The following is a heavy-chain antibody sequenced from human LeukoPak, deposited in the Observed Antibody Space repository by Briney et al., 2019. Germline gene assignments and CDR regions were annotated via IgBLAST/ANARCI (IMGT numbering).Heavy chain of an antibody. D-gene: IGHD6-6*01. V-gene: IGHV4-34*01. CDR1: GGSFSGYY. CDR2: INHSGST. Sequence: SETLSLTCAVYGGSFSGYYWSWIRQPPGKGLEWIGEINHSGSTNYNPSLKSRVTISVDTSKNQFSLKLSSVTAADTAVYYCAQYSSSSGGMDVWGQGTTVTVSS. CDR3: AQYSSSSGGMDV. J-gene: IGHJ6*02.